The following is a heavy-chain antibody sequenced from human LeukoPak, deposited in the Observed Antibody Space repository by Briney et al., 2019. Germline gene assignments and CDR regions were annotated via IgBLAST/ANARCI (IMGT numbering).Heavy chain of an antibody. D-gene: IGHD1-26*01. CDR1: GDSISSYY. J-gene: IGHJ4*02. V-gene: IGHV4-4*07. CDR2: MYSSGTT. CDR3: AREGGSYRSFDY. Sequence: SETLSLTCTVSGDSISSYYWSWIRQPAGKGLEWIGRMYSSGTTHYSPSLKSRITLSVDTSKNQFSLMLSSVTAADTAVYYRAREGGSYRSFDYWGQGTLVIVSS.